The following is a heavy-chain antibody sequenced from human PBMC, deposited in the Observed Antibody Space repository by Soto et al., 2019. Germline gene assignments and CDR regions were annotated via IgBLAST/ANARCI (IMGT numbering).Heavy chain of an antibody. J-gene: IGHJ5*02. D-gene: IGHD2-15*01. CDR3: ARGIATGQLDP. CDR1: GYTFTRYT. Sequence: QVQLVQSGAEVKKPGASVKISCKASGYTFTRYTMNWVRQAPGQRLEWMGWINPDNGNTKSSQRLHDRVIITRDTSASTAYMDLSSLRSEDTAVYYCARGIATGQLDPWGQGTLVTVSS. V-gene: IGHV1-3*01. CDR2: INPDNGNT.